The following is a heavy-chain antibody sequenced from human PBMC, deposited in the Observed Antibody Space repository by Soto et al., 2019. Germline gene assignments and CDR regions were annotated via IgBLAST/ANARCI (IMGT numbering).Heavy chain of an antibody. J-gene: IGHJ4*02. CDR2: ISSSSSII. CDR3: ARDLRYSSSWTLIY. V-gene: IGHV3-48*02. Sequence: GGSLRLSCAASGFIFSSYSMNWVRQAPGKGLEWVSYISSSSSIIYYADSVKGRFTISRDNAKNSLYLQMNSLRDEDTAVYYCARDLRYSSSWTLIYWGQGTLVTVSS. CDR1: GFIFSSYS. D-gene: IGHD6-13*01.